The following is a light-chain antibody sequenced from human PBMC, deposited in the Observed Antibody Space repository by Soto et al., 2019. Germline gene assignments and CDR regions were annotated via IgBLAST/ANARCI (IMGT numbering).Light chain of an antibody. J-gene: IGLJ1*01. V-gene: IGLV2-14*03. CDR1: SSDVGGYDF. Sequence: QSALTQPASVSGSRGQSITISCTGTSSDVGGYDFVSWHQQHPGKAPKLLIYDVSDRPSGISNRFSGSKSGNTASLTISGLQAEDEADYFCSSYTINTIPYVFGTGTKVTVL. CDR2: DVS. CDR3: SSYTINTIPYV.